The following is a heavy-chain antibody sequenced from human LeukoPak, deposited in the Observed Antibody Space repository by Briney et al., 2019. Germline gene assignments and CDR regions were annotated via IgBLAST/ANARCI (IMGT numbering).Heavy chain of an antibody. CDR3: AKGGKWDVTPFDY. Sequence: PGGSLRLSCAASGFTFSIYAMSWVRQAPGKGLEWVSSISGTSGNTYYADSVKGRFTISRDNSKNTLYLQVNSLRAEDTAVYYCAKGGKWDVTPFDYWGQGTLVTVSS. V-gene: IGHV3-23*01. J-gene: IGHJ4*02. CDR1: GFTFSIYA. D-gene: IGHD1-26*01. CDR2: ISGTSGNT.